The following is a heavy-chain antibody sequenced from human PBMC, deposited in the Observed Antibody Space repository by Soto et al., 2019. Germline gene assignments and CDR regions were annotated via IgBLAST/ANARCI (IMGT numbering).Heavy chain of an antibody. Sequence: QVRLVQSGAVVKKPGSSVKVSCKASGGTFSSYSINWVRQAPGQGLEWMGEIIPIFGTANYAQKFQGRVTITADESTSTAYMELSSLRSEDTAVYYCARDGGRHSGGIDYWGQGTLVTVSS. CDR1: GGTFSSYS. D-gene: IGHD1-26*01. J-gene: IGHJ4*02. V-gene: IGHV1-69*01. CDR3: ARDGGRHSGGIDY. CDR2: IIPIFGTA.